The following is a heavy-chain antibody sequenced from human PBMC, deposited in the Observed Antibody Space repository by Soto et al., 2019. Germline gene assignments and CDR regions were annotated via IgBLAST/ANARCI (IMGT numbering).Heavy chain of an antibody. CDR2: IYYSGST. CDR1: GGSISSYY. V-gene: IGHV4-59*08. J-gene: IGHJ5*02. D-gene: IGHD3-9*01. Sequence: SETLSLTCTVSGGSISSYYWSWIRQPPGKGLEWIGYIYYSGSTNYNPSLKSRVTISVDTSKNQFSLKLSSVTAADTAVYYCARVRYFDWQPSRNYGFDPWGQGTLVTVSS. CDR3: ARVRYFDWQPSRNYGFDP.